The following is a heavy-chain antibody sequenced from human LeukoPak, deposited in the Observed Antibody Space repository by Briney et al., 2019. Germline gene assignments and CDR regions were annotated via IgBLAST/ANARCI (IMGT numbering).Heavy chain of an antibody. D-gene: IGHD2-2*01. CDR3: ATRTLCPWGALDL. J-gene: IGHJ3*01. CDR1: GFTFSSYG. V-gene: IGHV3-30*03. CDR2: ISYDGSNK. Sequence: PGWSLTLSRPASGFTFSSYGMHCVRQAPGKGLEWVAVISYDGSNKYYADSVKGRLTIFRDNSKNTQYLQMNSLRAEDTAVYYCATRTLCPWGALDLWGQGTMVSVSS.